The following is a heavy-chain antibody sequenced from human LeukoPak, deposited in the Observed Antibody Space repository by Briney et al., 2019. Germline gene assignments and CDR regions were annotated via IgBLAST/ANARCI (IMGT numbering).Heavy chain of an antibody. CDR1: GFTFGSYS. V-gene: IGHV3-48*04. CDR3: ARASPGSYDFWSGPIGDAFDI. Sequence: GGSLRLSCAASGFTFGSYSMNWVRQAPGKGLEWVSYISSSSSTIYYADSVKGRFTISRDNAKNSLYLQMNSLRAEDTAVYYCARASPGSYDFWSGPIGDAFDIWGQGTMVTVSS. D-gene: IGHD3-3*01. CDR2: ISSSSSTI. J-gene: IGHJ3*02.